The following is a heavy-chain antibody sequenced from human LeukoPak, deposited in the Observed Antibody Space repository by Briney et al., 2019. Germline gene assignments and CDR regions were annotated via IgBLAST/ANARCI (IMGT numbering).Heavy chain of an antibody. Sequence: GGSLRLSCAASGFTFSSYSMNWVRQAPGKGLEWVSYISSSSSTIYYAGSVKGRFTISRDNAKNSLYLQMNSLRAEDTAVYYCARVGGEATLAALDYWGQGTLVTVSS. D-gene: IGHD1-26*01. V-gene: IGHV3-48*01. CDR1: GFTFSSYS. J-gene: IGHJ4*02. CDR2: ISSSSSTI. CDR3: ARVGGEATLAALDY.